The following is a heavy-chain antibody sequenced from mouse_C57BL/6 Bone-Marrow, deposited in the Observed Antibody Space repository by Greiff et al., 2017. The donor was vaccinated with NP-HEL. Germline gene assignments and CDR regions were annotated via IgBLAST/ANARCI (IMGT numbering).Heavy chain of an antibody. D-gene: IGHD1-1*01. V-gene: IGHV5-17*01. Sequence: EVQGVESGGGLVKPGGSLKLSCAASGFTFSDYGMHWVRQAPEKGLEWVAYISSGSSTIDYADTVKGRFTISRDTAKNTLFLQMTSLRAEDTAMYYCAKGTTVPFDYWGQGTTLTVSS. CDR2: ISSGSSTI. CDR3: AKGTTVPFDY. J-gene: IGHJ2*01. CDR1: GFTFSDYG.